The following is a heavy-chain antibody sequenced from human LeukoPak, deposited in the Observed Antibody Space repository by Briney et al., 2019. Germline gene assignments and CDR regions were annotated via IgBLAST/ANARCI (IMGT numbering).Heavy chain of an antibody. V-gene: IGHV3-7*01. Sequence: GGSLRLSCAASGFTFSSYWMSWVRQAPGKGLEWVANIKQDGSEKYYVDSVKGRFTISRDNAKNSLYLQMNSLRAEDTAVYYCARDSSSYSSSWFDYWGQGTLVTVSS. CDR1: GFTFSSYW. D-gene: IGHD6-13*01. J-gene: IGHJ4*02. CDR3: ARDSSSYSSSWFDY. CDR2: IKQDGSEK.